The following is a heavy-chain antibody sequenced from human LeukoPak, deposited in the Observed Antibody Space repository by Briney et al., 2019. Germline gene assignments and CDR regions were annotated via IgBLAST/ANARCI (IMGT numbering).Heavy chain of an antibody. Sequence: GGSLRLSCAASGFTFSSYAMHWVRQAPGKGLEWVAVISYDGSNKYYADSVKGRFTISRDNSKNTLYLQMNSLRAEDTAVYYCARAGPEGVVTIVDIWGQGTMVTVSS. D-gene: IGHD2-21*02. CDR1: GFTFSSYA. V-gene: IGHV3-30*14. J-gene: IGHJ3*02. CDR2: ISYDGSNK. CDR3: ARAGPEGVVTIVDI.